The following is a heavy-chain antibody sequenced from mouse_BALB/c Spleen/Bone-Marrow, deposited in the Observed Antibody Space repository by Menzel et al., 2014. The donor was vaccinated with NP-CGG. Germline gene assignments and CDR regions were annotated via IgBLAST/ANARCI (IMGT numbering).Heavy chain of an antibody. V-gene: IGHV3-5*02. CDR3: ARGAMITTGYFDY. CDR2: IHYSGTI. Sequence: EVQLQQSGPGLVKPSQTVSLTCTVTGISITTGNYRWSWIRQFPGNKLEWIGYIHYSGTITYNPSLTSRTTITRDTSKNQLFLEMNSLTAEDTATYYCARGAMITTGYFDYWGQGTTLTVSS. D-gene: IGHD2-4*01. CDR1: GISITTGNYR. J-gene: IGHJ2*01.